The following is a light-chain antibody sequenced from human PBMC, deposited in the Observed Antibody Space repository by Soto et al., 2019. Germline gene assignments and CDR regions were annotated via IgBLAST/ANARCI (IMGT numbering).Light chain of an antibody. CDR3: SSSAGIYHYLV. Sequence: QSALTQPRSASGSPGQSVTISCTGTSSDIGGYNSVSWYQQHPGKAPRLMIYEVNKRPSGVPDRFSGSKSGYTASLTVSGLQTEDEAFYYCSSSAGIYHYLVFGGGTKVTVL. V-gene: IGLV2-8*01. J-gene: IGLJ3*02. CDR1: SSDIGGYNS. CDR2: EVN.